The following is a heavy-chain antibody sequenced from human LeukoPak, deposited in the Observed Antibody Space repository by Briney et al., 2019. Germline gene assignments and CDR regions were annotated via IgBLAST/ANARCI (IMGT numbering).Heavy chain of an antibody. D-gene: IGHD6-13*01. CDR2: ISDTGGYT. CDR3: AKSPTISAAAY. J-gene: IGHJ4*02. V-gene: IGHV3-23*01. CDR1: GFTFYSYA. Sequence: GGSLRLSCAASGFTFYSYAMSWVRQAPGKGLECVSSISDTGGYTYYADSVMGRFITSRDNSKDTLYLQMNSLRAEDTAVYYCAKSPTISAAAYWGRGTLVTVSS.